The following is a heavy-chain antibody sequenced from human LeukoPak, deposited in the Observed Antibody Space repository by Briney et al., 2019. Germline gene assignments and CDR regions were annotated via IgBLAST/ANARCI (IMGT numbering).Heavy chain of an antibody. V-gene: IGHV4-59*01. CDR2: IYYSGST. J-gene: IGHJ5*02. CDR1: GGSISSYY. Sequence: SETLSLTCTVSGGSISSYYWSWIRQPPGKGLEWIGYIYYSGSTNYNPSLKSRVTISVDTSKNQFSLKLSSVTAADTAVYYCAREYCSGGSCYLTWGQGTLVTVSS. D-gene: IGHD2-15*01. CDR3: AREYCSGGSCYLT.